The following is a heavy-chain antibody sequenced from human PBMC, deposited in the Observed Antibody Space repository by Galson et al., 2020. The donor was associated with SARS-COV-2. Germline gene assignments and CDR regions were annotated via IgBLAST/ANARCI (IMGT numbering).Heavy chain of an antibody. CDR2: ISYDGSNR. Sequence: GGSLRLSCAASGFTFNIFGMYWVRQAPGKGPEWVAVISYDGSNRYYGDFVRGRFTISRDNSENTLFLEMDSLRPEDTAVYYCAKDYWGEGSVDYWGQGTLVAVSS. D-gene: IGHD3-10*01. CDR1: GFTFNIFG. V-gene: IGHV3-30*18. J-gene: IGHJ4*02. CDR3: AKDYWGEGSVDY.